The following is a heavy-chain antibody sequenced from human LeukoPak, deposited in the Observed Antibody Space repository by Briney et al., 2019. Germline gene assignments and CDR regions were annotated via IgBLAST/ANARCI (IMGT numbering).Heavy chain of an antibody. J-gene: IGHJ4*02. CDR2: IYHSGST. CDR3: ASDDILTGFDY. CDR1: GYSISSGYY. V-gene: IGHV4-38-2*02. D-gene: IGHD3-9*01. Sequence: SETLSLTCTVSGYSISSGYYWGWIRQPPGKGLEWIGSIYHSGSTYYNPSLKSRVTISVDTSKNQFSLKLSSVTAADTAVYCCASDDILTGFDYWGQGTLVTVSS.